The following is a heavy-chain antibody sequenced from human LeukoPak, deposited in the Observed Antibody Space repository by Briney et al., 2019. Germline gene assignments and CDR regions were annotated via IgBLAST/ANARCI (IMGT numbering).Heavy chain of an antibody. J-gene: IGHJ1*01. CDR3: ARTHVGYYDSSGYYHGGHFQH. V-gene: IGHV3-20*04. Sequence: PGGSLRLSCAASGFTFDDYGMNWVRQAPGKGLEWVSGIDWNGGSTVYADSVKGRFTISRDNAKNSLYLQMDSLRAEDTALYYCARTHVGYYDSSGYYHGGHFQHWGRGTLVTVSS. D-gene: IGHD3-22*01. CDR2: IDWNGGST. CDR1: GFTFDDYG.